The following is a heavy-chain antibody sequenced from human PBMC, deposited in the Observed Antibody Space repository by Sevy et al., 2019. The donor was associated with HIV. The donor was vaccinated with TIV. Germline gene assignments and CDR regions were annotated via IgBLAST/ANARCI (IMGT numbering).Heavy chain of an antibody. CDR1: GGSVSSGSYY. CDR3: ARAYISSWTGYYFDY. V-gene: IGHV4-61*01. J-gene: IGHJ4*02. D-gene: IGHD6-13*01. Sequence: SETLSLTCTVSGGSVSSGSYYWSWIRQPPGKGLEWIGYIYQSGSTKYNPSLKSRVTLSVDTSKNQFSLKLSSVTAADTAVYYCARAYISSWTGYYFDYWGQGTLVTVSS. CDR2: IYQSGST.